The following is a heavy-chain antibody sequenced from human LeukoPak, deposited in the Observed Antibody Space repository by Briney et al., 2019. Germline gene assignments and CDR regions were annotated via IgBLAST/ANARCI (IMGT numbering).Heavy chain of an antibody. D-gene: IGHD1-26*01. J-gene: IGHJ3*02. Sequence: GGSLRLSCAVSGFTLSEHYMDWVRQAPGKGLEGVGRTRNKANSYTTEYAASVKGRFTISRDDSRNSLYLQMNSLRTEDRVVLYCARVGRYAAFDSLGQGTMVTVSS. CDR1: GFTLSEHY. CDR3: ARVGRYAAFDS. CDR2: TRNKANSYTT. V-gene: IGHV3-72*01.